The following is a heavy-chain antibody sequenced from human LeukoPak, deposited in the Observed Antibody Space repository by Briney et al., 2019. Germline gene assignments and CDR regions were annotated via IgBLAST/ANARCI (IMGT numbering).Heavy chain of an antibody. CDR3: ARRATSGNYQMLHFDS. CDR2: VYDTGDA. J-gene: IGHJ4*02. D-gene: IGHD1-7*01. Sequence: SETLSLTCAVYGGSFSDYYWSWIRQPPGRGLESVGYVYDTGDANYNPSLKSRVTMSLDTSKNQFSLTLSSVTAADTAIYYCARRATSGNYQMLHFDSWGQGILVTVSS. V-gene: IGHV4-59*08. CDR1: GGSFSDYY.